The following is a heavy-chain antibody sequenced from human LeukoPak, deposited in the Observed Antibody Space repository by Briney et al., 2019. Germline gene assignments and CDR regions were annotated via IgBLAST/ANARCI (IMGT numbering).Heavy chain of an antibody. CDR3: AKDFGLGELSPGYYYYGMDV. CDR1: GFTFDVYA. D-gene: IGHD3-16*02. J-gene: IGHJ6*02. CDR2: ICWNSGSI. Sequence: GGSLRLSCAASGFTFDVYAMHWVRQAPGKGLEWVSGICWNSGSIGYADSVKGRFTISRDNAENSLYLQMNSLRAEDTALYYCAKDFGLGELSPGYYYYGMDVWGQGTTVTVSS. V-gene: IGHV3-9*01.